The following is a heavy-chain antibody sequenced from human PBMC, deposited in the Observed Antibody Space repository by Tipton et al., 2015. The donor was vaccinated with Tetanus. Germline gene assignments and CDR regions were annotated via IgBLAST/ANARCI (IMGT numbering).Heavy chain of an antibody. Sequence: TLSLTCTVSGGSMSNNYWSWIRQPPGKGLEWIAYIFHSGSTYYNPSLKGRVTVSLDTSKNQFSLRLTSVTDADTAVYYCVRDHARACGGDCYPGGFDIWGQGTMVSVSS. D-gene: IGHD2-21*02. CDR3: VRDHARACGGDCYPGGFDI. V-gene: IGHV4-30-4*01. CDR1: GGSMSNNY. CDR2: IFHSGST. J-gene: IGHJ3*02.